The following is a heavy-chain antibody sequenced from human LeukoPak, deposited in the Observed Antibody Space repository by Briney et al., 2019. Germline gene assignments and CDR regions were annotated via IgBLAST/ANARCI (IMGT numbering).Heavy chain of an antibody. Sequence: PSETLSLTCAVYGGSFSGYYWSWIRQPPGKGLEWIGEINHSGSTNYNPSLKSRVTISVDTSKNQFSLKLSSVTAADTAVYYCARVQVAVRAAAGMRREPAKAWFDPWGQGTLVTVSS. CDR3: ARVQVAVRAAAGMRREPAKAWFDP. CDR1: GGSFSGYY. CDR2: INHSGST. J-gene: IGHJ5*02. D-gene: IGHD6-13*01. V-gene: IGHV4-34*01.